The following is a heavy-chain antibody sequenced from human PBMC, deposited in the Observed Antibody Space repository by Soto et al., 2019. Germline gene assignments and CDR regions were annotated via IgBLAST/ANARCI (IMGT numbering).Heavy chain of an antibody. Sequence: WESLKISCKASGYSFSYNWIGWVRQMPGTGLQWMGIIYPGDSDTRYTPSFQGQVTFSVDRSINTAYVQWTSLKASDTAVYYWARLSGYSSDDYYGIDVWGQGTTVTVSS. D-gene: IGHD5-12*01. J-gene: IGHJ6*02. CDR1: GYSFSYNW. V-gene: IGHV5-51*01. CDR3: ARLSGYSSDDYYGIDV. CDR2: IYPGDSDT.